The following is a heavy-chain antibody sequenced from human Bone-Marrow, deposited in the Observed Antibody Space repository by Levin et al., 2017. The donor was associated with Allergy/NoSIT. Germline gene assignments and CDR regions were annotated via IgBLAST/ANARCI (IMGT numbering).Heavy chain of an antibody. J-gene: IGHJ1*01. CDR2: FDPEDDKP. CDR3: TTAFGGNYSLHAYFLH. D-gene: IGHD1-7*01. V-gene: IGHV1-24*01. Sequence: VASVKVSCRVSGSGYTLSQLSIHWVRQPPGKGLEWLGGFDPEDDKPIYAQMFQGRVTMTEDTSAETAYMDLSSLRSDDTAVYFCTTAFGGNYSLHAYFLHWGQGTLVTVSS. CDR1: GSGYTLSQLS.